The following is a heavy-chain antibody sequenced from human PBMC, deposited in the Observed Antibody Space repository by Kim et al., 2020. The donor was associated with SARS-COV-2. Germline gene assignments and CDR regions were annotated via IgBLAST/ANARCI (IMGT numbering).Heavy chain of an antibody. CDR2: T. J-gene: IGHJ6*02. V-gene: IGHV3-53*01. CDR3: ARRDYDGMDV. Sequence: TYYADHVKGRLTIYRDNSKNTLYLQMNSLGAEDTAVYYCARRDYDGMDVWGQGTTVTVSS.